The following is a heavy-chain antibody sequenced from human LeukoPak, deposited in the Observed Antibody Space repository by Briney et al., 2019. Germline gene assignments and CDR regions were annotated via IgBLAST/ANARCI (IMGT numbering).Heavy chain of an antibody. D-gene: IGHD6-19*01. V-gene: IGHV4-39*07. CDR1: SGSISTSNYY. J-gene: IGHJ4*02. Sequence: SETLSLTCTVSSGSISTSNYYWGWVRQPPGKALEWIGNIFYSGSTYYSPSLKSRVTISLDTSRNQFSLKLSSVTAADTAVYYCAREGGGWYYFDYWGQGTLVTVSS. CDR2: IFYSGST. CDR3: AREGGGWYYFDY.